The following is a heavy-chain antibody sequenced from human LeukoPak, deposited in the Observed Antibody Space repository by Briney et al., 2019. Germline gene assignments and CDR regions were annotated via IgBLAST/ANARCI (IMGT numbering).Heavy chain of an antibody. J-gene: IGHJ4*02. CDR2: IKQDDSGK. D-gene: IGHD3-10*02. CDR1: GFTFSDYW. V-gene: IGHV3-7*01. CDR3: AENVLGGFFDY. Sequence: GGSLRLSCAASGFTFSDYWMSWIRQAPGKGLEWVANIKQDDSGKYYVDSVTGRFTISRDNAKNSVYLQMNSLRADDTAWYYLAENVLGGFFDYWGQGTLVTVSS.